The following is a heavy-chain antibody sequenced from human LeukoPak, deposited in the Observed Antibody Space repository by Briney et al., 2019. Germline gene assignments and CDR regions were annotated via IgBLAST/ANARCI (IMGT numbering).Heavy chain of an antibody. CDR3: ARLLPYCSDGICYFWEYFDS. Sequence: SETLSLTCSVSGGSISTTTYSWGWTRQPPGKGLEWIGSFYYTGDTYYGPSLKSRVTISVDTSKNQFSLNLTSLTAADTAVYYCARLLPYCSDGICYFWEYFDSWGQGTLVTVSS. CDR2: FYYTGDT. D-gene: IGHD2-15*01. J-gene: IGHJ4*02. V-gene: IGHV4-39*01. CDR1: GGSISTTTYS.